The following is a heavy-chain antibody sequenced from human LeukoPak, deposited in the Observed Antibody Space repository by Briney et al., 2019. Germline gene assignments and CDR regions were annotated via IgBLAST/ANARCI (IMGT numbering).Heavy chain of an antibody. J-gene: IGHJ6*03. CDR3: ARDDPYYYYYMDV. CDR1: GGSISSGSYY. Sequence: KSSQTLSLTCTVSGGSISSGSYYWSWIRQPAGKGLEWIGRISTSGSTNYNPSLKSRVTISVDTSKNQFSLKLSSVTAADTAVYYCARDDPYYYYYMDVWGKGTTVTVS. CDR2: ISTSGST. V-gene: IGHV4-61*02.